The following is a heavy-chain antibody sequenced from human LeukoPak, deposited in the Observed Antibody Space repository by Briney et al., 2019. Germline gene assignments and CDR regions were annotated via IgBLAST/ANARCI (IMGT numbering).Heavy chain of an antibody. CDR3: ARTYYYDSSGYSVLGDFDY. Sequence: SGGSLRLSCAASGFTFSSYSMNWVRQAPGKGLEWVSYISSSSLYIYYADSVKGRFTISRDNAKNSLFLQMNSLRAEDTAAYYCARTYYYDSSGYSVLGDFDYWGQGTLVTVSS. D-gene: IGHD3-22*01. V-gene: IGHV3-21*01. J-gene: IGHJ4*02. CDR1: GFTFSSYS. CDR2: ISSSSLYI.